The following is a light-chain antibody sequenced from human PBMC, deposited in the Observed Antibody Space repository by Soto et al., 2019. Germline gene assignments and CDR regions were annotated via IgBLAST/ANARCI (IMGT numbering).Light chain of an antibody. J-gene: IGLJ3*02. V-gene: IGLV1-47*01. Sequence: QSVLTQPPSASGTPGQRVTISCSGSSSNIGSNYVYWHQQLPGMAPKLLIYRNNQRPSGVPDRFSGSKSGTSASLAISGLRSEDEADYYCAAWDDSVSGWVFGGGTKLTVL. CDR3: AAWDDSVSGWV. CDR2: RNN. CDR1: SSNIGSNY.